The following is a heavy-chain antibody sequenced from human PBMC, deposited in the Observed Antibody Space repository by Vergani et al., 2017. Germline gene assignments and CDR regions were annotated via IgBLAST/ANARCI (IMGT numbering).Heavy chain of an antibody. V-gene: IGHV3-9*01. CDR3: AKEGPYDYVWGSYRDIIY. D-gene: IGHD3-16*02. CDR2: ISWNSGSI. J-gene: IGHJ4*02. CDR1: GFTFDDYA. Sequence: EVQLVESGGGLVQPGRSLRLSCAASGFTFDDYAMHWVRQAPGKGLEWVSGISWNSGSIGYADSVKGRFTISRDNSKNTLYLQMNSLRAEDTAVYYCAKEGPYDYVWGSYRDIIYWGQGTLVTVSS.